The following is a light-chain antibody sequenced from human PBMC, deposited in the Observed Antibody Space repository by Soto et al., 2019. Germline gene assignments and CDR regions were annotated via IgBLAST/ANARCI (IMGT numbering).Light chain of an antibody. J-gene: IGKJ4*01. CDR3: QQRTIWPLS. Sequence: EIVLTQSPATLSLSPGERATLSCRASQSVNTYLGWYQQKPGQAPRLLIYDASTRATGIPARFSGSGSGTDFTLPISSLEPEDVAVYYCQQRTIWPLSFGGGTKVEIK. V-gene: IGKV3-11*01. CDR2: DAS. CDR1: QSVNTY.